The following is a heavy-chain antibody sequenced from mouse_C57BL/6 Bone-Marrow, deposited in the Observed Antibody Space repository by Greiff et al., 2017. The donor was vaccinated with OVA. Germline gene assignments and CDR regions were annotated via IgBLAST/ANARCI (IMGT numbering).Heavy chain of an antibody. CDR2: IWSGGST. J-gene: IGHJ3*01. D-gene: IGHD1-1*01. CDR3: ARNSRLLQAWFAY. V-gene: IGHV2-2*01. Sequence: VKVVESGPGLVQPSQSLSITCTVSGFSLTSYGVHWVRQSPGKGLEWLGEIWSGGSTDYNAAFISRLSISKDNSKSQVFFKMNSLQADDTAIYYCARNSRLLQAWFAYWGQGTLVTVSA. CDR1: GFSLTSYG.